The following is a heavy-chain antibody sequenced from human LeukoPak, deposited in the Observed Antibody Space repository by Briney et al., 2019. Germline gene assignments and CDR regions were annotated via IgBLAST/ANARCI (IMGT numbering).Heavy chain of an antibody. CDR2: IGSSSSFM. J-gene: IGHJ1*01. V-gene: IGHV3-21*01. CDR3: ARSRGKYFQR. D-gene: IGHD3-16*01. CDR1: GFTFSSYT. Sequence: GGSLRLSCAASGFTFSSYTMNWVRQAPGKGLEWVSSIGSSSSFMYSADSVKGRFTISRENAKNSLYLQMDSLRVEDTAIYYCARSRGKYFQRWGQGTLVTVSS.